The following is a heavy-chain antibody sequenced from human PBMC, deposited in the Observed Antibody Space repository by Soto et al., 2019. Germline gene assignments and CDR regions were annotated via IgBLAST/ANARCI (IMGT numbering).Heavy chain of an antibody. CDR3: AKGSLPAAMSYYYYYMDV. CDR1: GFTFSSYG. CDR2: ISYDGSNK. J-gene: IGHJ6*03. D-gene: IGHD2-2*01. Sequence: QVQLVESGGGVVQPGRSLRLSCAASGFTFSSYGMHWVRQAPGKGLEWVAAISYDGSNKYYADSVKGRFTISRDNSKNTLYLQMNSLRAEDTAVYYCAKGSLPAAMSYYYYYMDVWGKGTTVTVSS. V-gene: IGHV3-30*18.